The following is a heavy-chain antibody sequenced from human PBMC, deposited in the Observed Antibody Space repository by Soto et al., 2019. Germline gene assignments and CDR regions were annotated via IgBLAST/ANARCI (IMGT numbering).Heavy chain of an antibody. J-gene: IGHJ6*02. CDR3: VGGYCSSTSCYHYYYGMDV. Sequence: PGESLKISCKGSGYSFTSYWISWVRQMPGKGLEWMGRIDPSDSYTNYSPSFQGHVTISADKSISTAYLQWSSLKASDTAMYYCVGGYCSSTSCYHYYYGMDVWGQGTTVTVSS. D-gene: IGHD2-2*03. CDR2: IDPSDSYT. V-gene: IGHV5-10-1*01. CDR1: GYSFTSYW.